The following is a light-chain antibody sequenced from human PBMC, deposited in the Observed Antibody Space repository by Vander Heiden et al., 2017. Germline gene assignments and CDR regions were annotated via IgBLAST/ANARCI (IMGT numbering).Light chain of an antibody. CDR2: LYSDGSQ. Sequence: QLELTQSPSAYASLGDSVTLTCTLSSGHTTYVIAWHQHQPDKAPRYLMTLYSDGSQTKGDGIPDRFSGSSSGADRYLAISNLQSEDEADYYCQTWGIGIQVFGGGTKLTVL. CDR1: SGHTTYV. V-gene: IGLV4-69*01. CDR3: QTWGIGIQV. J-gene: IGLJ2*01.